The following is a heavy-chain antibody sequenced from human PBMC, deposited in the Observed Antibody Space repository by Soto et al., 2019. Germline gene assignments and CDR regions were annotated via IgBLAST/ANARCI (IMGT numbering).Heavy chain of an antibody. J-gene: IGHJ4*02. CDR1: GYTFSNYG. CDR3: ARERRWEPLLY. CDR2: VSAYNRNT. Sequence: QVQLVQSGPEVKKPGASVKVSCKGSGYTFSNYGVTWVRQAPGQGLERLGWVSAYNRNTDYAQKFEDRATLTLDTSTNTAYLELRGLTPDYTAVYYCARERRWEPLLYWGQGTL. V-gene: IGHV1-18*01. D-gene: IGHD1-26*01.